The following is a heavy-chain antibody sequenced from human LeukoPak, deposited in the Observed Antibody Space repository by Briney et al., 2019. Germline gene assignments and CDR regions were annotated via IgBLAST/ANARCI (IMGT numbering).Heavy chain of an antibody. D-gene: IGHD4/OR15-4a*01. CDR3: ARIQSNGYVDY. Sequence: SETLSLTCTVFGGSISSGGYYWSWIRQHPGKGLEWIGYIYYSGSTYYNPSLKSRVTISVDTSKNQFSLELSSVPAADTAVYYCARIQSNGYVDYWGQGTLVTVSS. J-gene: IGHJ4*02. CDR1: GGSISSGGYY. V-gene: IGHV4-31*03. CDR2: IYYSGST.